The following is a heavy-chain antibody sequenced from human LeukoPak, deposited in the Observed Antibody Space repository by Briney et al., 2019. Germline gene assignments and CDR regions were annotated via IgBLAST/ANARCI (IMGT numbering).Heavy chain of an antibody. J-gene: IGHJ4*02. CDR2: IKSDGRST. V-gene: IGHV3-74*01. Sequence: PGGSLRLSCAASGFTFTSYWMHWVRQAPGKGLVWVSRIKSDGRSTGYADSVKGRFTISRDNAKNTLFLQMNSLRAGDTAVYYCARDFYYGSGSLDYWGQGTLVTVSS. CDR1: GFTFTSYW. CDR3: ARDFYYGSGSLDY. D-gene: IGHD3-10*01.